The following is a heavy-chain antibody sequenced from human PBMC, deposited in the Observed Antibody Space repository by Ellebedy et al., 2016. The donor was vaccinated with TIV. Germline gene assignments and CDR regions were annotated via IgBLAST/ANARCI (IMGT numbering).Heavy chain of an antibody. CDR3: AKHGPVAIVLAALHY. V-gene: IGHV3-23*01. J-gene: IGHJ4*02. D-gene: IGHD6-19*01. CDR2: ITGSGGST. Sequence: GGSLRLSXAASGFTFSSYAMSWVRQAPGKGLEWVSGITGSGGSTYYADSAKGRFTISRDNSNNTLFLQMDSLRAEDTAVYYCAKHGPVAIVLAALHYWGQGTLVTVSS. CDR1: GFTFSSYA.